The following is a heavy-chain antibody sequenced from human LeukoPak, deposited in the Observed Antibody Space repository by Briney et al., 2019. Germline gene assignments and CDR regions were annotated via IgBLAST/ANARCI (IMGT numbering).Heavy chain of an antibody. CDR1: GYSFASYW. CDR2: LYPGDSDT. V-gene: IGHV5-51*01. D-gene: IGHD4-17*01. CDR3: ARLGDLYGDYGIHDY. Sequence: GESLKISCKGSGYSFASYWIGWVRQMPGKGLEWMGILYPGDSDTRYSPSFQGQVTISADKSINTAYLQWSSLKASDTAMYYCARLGDLYGDYGIHDYWGQGTLVTISS. J-gene: IGHJ4*02.